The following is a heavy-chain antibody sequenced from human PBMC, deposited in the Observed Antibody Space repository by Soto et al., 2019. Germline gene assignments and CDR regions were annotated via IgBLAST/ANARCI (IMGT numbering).Heavy chain of an antibody. CDR3: ARRTWGMDV. CDR2: IFHNGNT. D-gene: IGHD2-8*01. V-gene: IGHV4-4*02. J-gene: IGHJ6*02. CDR1: SGSIRSSNW. Sequence: SETLSLTCAVSSGSIRSSNWWSWVRQSPGKGLEWIGEIFHNGNTYYNPSLNSRVTISVDTSKNQFSLNLRSVTAADTAVYYCARRTWGMDVWGHGTTVTVSS.